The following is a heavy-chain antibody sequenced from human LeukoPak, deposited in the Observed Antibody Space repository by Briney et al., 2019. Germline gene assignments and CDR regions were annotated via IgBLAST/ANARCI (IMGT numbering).Heavy chain of an antibody. CDR1: GFTLSTYS. V-gene: IGHV3-48*04. D-gene: IGHD6-19*01. CDR2: ISNTGSSR. Sequence: GGSLRLSCVASGFTLSTYSMNWVRQAPGKGLEWVSFISNTGSSRYYADSVKGRFTISRDNTKNSLYLQMNSLRVEDTAVYYCARGHSSGWAYFGRWGQGTLVTVSS. CDR3: ARGHSSGWAYFGR. J-gene: IGHJ5*02.